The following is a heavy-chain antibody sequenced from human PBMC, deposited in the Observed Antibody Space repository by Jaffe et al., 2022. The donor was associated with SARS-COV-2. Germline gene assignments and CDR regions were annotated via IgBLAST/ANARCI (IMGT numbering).Heavy chain of an antibody. D-gene: IGHD5-18*01. CDR3: ARGSPRGYSYGHPLDY. V-gene: IGHV1-2*06. CDR1: GYTFTGYY. CDR2: INPNSGGT. Sequence: QVQLVQSGAEVKKPGASVKVSCKASGYTFTGYYMHWVRQAPGQGLEWMGRINPNSGGTNYAQKFQGRVTMTRDTSISTAYMELSRLRSDDTAVYYCARGSPRGYSYGHPLDYWGQGTLVTVSS. J-gene: IGHJ4*02.